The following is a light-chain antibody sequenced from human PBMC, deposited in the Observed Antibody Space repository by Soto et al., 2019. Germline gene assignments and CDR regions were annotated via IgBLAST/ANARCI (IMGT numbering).Light chain of an antibody. CDR1: QSVSSY. Sequence: EIVLTQSPATLSLSPGERATLSCRARQSVSSYLAWYQQKPGQAPRLLFYDAYNRATGIPARFSGSGFGTAFTRTISSLEPEDFAVYYCQQRSNWPPGAWTFGQGTKVEIK. J-gene: IGKJ1*01. V-gene: IGKV3-11*01. CDR3: QQRSNWPPGAWT. CDR2: DAY.